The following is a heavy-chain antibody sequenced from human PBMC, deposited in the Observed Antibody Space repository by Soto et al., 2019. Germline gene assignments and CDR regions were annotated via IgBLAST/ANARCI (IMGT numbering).Heavy chain of an antibody. D-gene: IGHD4-17*01. CDR1: GGTFSSYA. CDR2: IIPIFGTA. Sequence: SVKVSCKASGGTFSSYAISWVRQAPGQGLEWMGGIIPIFGTANYAQKFQGRVTITADESTSTAYMELSSLRSEDTAVYYCASSSSVTMQFDYWGQGTLVTVSS. CDR3: ASSSSVTMQFDY. J-gene: IGHJ4*02. V-gene: IGHV1-69*13.